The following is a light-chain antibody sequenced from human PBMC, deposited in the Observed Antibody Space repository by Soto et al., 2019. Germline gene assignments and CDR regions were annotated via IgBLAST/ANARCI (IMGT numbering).Light chain of an antibody. CDR1: QGINNY. J-gene: IGKJ1*01. V-gene: IGKV1-27*01. CDR2: AAY. Sequence: DIQMTQSPSSLTSSVGDRVTITCRASQGINNYLAWYQQKPGKVPKLLIYAAYTLQSGVPSRFSGSGSGTDFTLTISSLPPEDVATYYCQKYNSAPWTFGQGTKVEIK. CDR3: QKYNSAPWT.